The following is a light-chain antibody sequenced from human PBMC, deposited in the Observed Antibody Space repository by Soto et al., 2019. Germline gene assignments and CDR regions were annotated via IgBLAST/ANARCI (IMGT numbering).Light chain of an antibody. CDR3: QQYKTYRT. Sequence: DLPMTQSPSPPSAPLGHRDTITRRASQSTSSYLAWYQQKPGKAPKLLIYKASTLESGVPSRFSGSGSGTEFTLTISSLQPDDFATYYCQQYKTYRTFGQGTKVDI. V-gene: IGKV1-5*03. CDR2: KAS. CDR1: QSTSSY. J-gene: IGKJ1*01.